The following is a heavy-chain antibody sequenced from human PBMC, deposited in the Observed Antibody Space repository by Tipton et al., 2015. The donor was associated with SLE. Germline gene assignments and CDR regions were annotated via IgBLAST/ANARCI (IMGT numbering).Heavy chain of an antibody. D-gene: IGHD3-10*01. CDR3: VRRGVHYGMDV. CDR2: IYSGGSA. CDR1: GFTFSSYW. Sequence: GSLRLSCAASGFTFSSYWMHWVRQAPGKGLVWVSVIYSGGSAYYADSVKGRFTICRDNAKNSLYLQMNSLRAEDTAVYYCVRRGVHYGMDVWGQGTTVTVSS. J-gene: IGHJ6*02. V-gene: IGHV3-66*01.